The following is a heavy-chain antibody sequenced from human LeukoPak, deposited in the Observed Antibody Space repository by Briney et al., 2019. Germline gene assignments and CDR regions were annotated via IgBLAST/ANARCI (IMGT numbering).Heavy chain of an antibody. V-gene: IGHV1-2*02. J-gene: IGHJ6*03. CDR2: INPNSGGT. D-gene: IGHD2-15*01. CDR3: ARVVAARRLYYYYYMDV. Sequence: ASVKVSCKASGYTFTGYYMHWVRQAPGQGLEWMGWINPNSGGTNYAQKFQGRVTMTRDMSTSTVYMELSSLRSEDTAVYYCARVVAARRLYYYYYMDVWGKGTTVTVSS. CDR1: GYTFTGYY.